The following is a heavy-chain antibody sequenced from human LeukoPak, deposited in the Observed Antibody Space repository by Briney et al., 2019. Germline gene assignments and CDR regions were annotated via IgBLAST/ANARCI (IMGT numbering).Heavy chain of an antibody. Sequence: ASVKVSCKASGYTFTSYYMHWVRQAPGQGLEWMGLINPSGGSTSYAQKFQGRVTMTRDTSTSTAYMELSSLRSEDTAVYYCARPQEGITMVRGVIRWAAFDIWGQGTMVTVSS. V-gene: IGHV1-46*01. CDR3: ARPQEGITMVRGVIRWAAFDI. J-gene: IGHJ3*02. D-gene: IGHD3-10*01. CDR2: INPSGGST. CDR1: GYTFTSYY.